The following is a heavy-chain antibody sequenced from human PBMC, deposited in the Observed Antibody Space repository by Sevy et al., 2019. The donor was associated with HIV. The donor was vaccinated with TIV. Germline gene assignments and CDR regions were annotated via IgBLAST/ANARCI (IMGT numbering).Heavy chain of an antibody. CDR3: ARGTPLHSGYYYEGDTYYFDY. V-gene: IGHV4-59*01. CDR2: IYYSGST. Sequence: SETLSLTCTVSGVSISGYYWSWIRQPPGKGLEWIGYIYYSGSTNYNPSLKSRVTISVDTSKNHFSLKLSTVTAADTAVYYCARGTPLHSGYYYEGDTYYFDYWGQGTLVTVSS. J-gene: IGHJ4*02. D-gene: IGHD1-26*01. CDR1: GVSISGYY.